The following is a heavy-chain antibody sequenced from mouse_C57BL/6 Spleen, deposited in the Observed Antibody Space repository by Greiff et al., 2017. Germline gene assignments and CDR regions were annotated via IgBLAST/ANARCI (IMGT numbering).Heavy chain of an antibody. Sequence: EVQLMESGGGLVKPGGSLKLSCAASGFTFSDYGMHWVRQAPEKGLEWVGNISSGSSTIYYTYKVKGRFTISRDNANNTLFLQMTSLRSEDTAMYYCEWLDYEDLTYYAMDDWGQGLSVTVAS. CDR2: ISSGSSTI. CDR1: GFTFSDYG. J-gene: IGHJ4*01. V-gene: IGHV5-17*01. CDR3: EWLDYEDLTYYAMDD. D-gene: IGHD1-1*01.